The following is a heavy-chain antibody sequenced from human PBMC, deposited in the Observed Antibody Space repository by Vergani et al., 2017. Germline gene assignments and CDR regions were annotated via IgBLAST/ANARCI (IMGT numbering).Heavy chain of an antibody. J-gene: IGHJ4*02. Sequence: QVQLQESGPGLVKPSQTLSLTCTVSGGSISSGSYYWSWIRPPAGKGLEWIGRIYTSGRTNYNPSLKSRVTISVDTSKNQFSLKLSSVTAEDTAVYYCARELALGFGELLEWGQGTLVTVSS. V-gene: IGHV4-61*02. CDR3: ARELALGFGELLE. CDR2: IYTSGRT. D-gene: IGHD3-10*01. CDR1: GGSISSGSYY.